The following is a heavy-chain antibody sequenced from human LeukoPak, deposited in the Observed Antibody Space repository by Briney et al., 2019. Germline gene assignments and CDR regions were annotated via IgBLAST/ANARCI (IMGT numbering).Heavy chain of an antibody. V-gene: IGHV1-69*13. CDR2: IIPIFGTA. CDR1: GGTFSSYA. D-gene: IGHD4-23*01. J-gene: IGHJ4*02. CDR3: ARAPYGGGNSFFDY. Sequence: SVKVSCKASGGTFSSYAISWVRQAPGQGLEWMEGIIPIFGTANYAQKFQGRVTITADESTSTAYMELSSLRSEDTAVYYCARAPYGGGNSFFDYWGQGTLVTVSS.